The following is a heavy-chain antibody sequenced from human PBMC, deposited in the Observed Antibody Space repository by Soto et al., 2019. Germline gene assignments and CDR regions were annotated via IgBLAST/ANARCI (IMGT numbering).Heavy chain of an antibody. J-gene: IGHJ6*02. D-gene: IGHD2-15*01. V-gene: IGHV1-69*06. CDR1: GGTFSSYA. Sequence: QVQLVQSGAEVKKPGSSVKVSCKASGGTFSSYAISWVRQAPGQGLEWTGGIIPIFGTANYAQKFQGRVMITADKSTSTAYMELSSLRSEDTAVYYCARAQSGGYCSGGSCPYYGMDVWGQGTTVTVSS. CDR2: IIPIFGTA. CDR3: ARAQSGGYCSGGSCPYYGMDV.